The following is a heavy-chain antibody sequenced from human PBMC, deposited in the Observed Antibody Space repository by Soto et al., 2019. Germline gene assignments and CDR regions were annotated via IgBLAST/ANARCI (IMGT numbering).Heavy chain of an antibody. J-gene: IGHJ6*02. CDR1: DGSFSGYL. Sequence: QVQLQQWGAGLLKPSETLSLTCAVYDGSFSGYLWSWIRQPPGRGLEWIGEINHSGISNYNPSLKNRVTISKDTSRSLFSLKVTSMTAADTAVYYCARADYSYHAMDVWGQGTTVTVSS. CDR2: INHSGIS. CDR3: ARADYSYHAMDV. V-gene: IGHV4-34*01.